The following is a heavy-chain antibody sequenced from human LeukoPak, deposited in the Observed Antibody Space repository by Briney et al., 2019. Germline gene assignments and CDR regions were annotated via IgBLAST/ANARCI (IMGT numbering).Heavy chain of an antibody. D-gene: IGHD3-22*01. Sequence: PGGSLRLSCAASGFTFSSYSMNWVRQAPGKGLEWVSSISSSSNYIYYADSVKGRFTISRDNAKNSLYLQMNSLRAEDTAVYYCARGRAWGDYYDSSGYRHFDYWGQGTLVTVSS. J-gene: IGHJ4*02. CDR3: ARGRAWGDYYDSSGYRHFDY. V-gene: IGHV3-21*01. CDR2: ISSSSNYI. CDR1: GFTFSSYS.